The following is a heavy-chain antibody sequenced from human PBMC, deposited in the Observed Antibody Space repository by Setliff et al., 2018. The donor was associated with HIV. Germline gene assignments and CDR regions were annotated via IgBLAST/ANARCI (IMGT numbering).Heavy chain of an antibody. CDR1: GYIFTSQH. V-gene: IGHV1-46*01. D-gene: IGHD2-15*01. Sequence: ASVKVSCKTSGYIFTSQHLHWVRQAPGQGLEWMGFINPNEIMAHYAQKFQDRVALTRDTSTGTVYMELRSLRSEDTAVDYCARDRGGSWTFDHWGQGTRVTVS. CDR2: INPNEIMA. CDR3: ARDRGGSWTFDH. J-gene: IGHJ4*02.